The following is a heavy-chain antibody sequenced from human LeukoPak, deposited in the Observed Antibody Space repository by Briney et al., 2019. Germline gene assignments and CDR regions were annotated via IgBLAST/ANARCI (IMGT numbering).Heavy chain of an antibody. CDR2: IIPILGIA. J-gene: IGHJ4*02. CDR1: GGTFSSYA. CDR3: ARDLSYSSSWSPTSDY. D-gene: IGHD6-13*01. Sequence: SVKVSCKASGGTFSSYAISWVRQAPGQGLEWMGRIIPILGIANYAQKFQGRVTITADKSTSTAYMELSSLRSEDTAVYYCARDLSYSSSWSPTSDYWGQGTLVTVSS. V-gene: IGHV1-69*04.